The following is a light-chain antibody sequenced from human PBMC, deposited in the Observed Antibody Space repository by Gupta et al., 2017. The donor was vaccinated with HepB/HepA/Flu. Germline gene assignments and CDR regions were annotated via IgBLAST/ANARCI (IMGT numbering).Light chain of an antibody. V-gene: IGLV1-44*01. Sequence: QSVLTPPPSASGTPAHRVAISCSGSSSNIGSTTVSWYQHFPGTAPKLLIYADFQRPSGVPDRFSGSKSGTSASLAISGLQSEDEADYYCAAWDDSLNGQVFGTGTKVTVL. CDR2: ADF. J-gene: IGLJ1*01. CDR3: AAWDDSLNGQV. CDR1: SSNIGSTT.